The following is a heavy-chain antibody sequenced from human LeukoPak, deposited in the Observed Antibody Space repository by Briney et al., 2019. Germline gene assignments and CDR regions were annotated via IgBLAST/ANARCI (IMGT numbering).Heavy chain of an antibody. CDR1: GFTFSSYA. J-gene: IGHJ4*02. CDR3: AKDDPMGLGVAGPLFDY. V-gene: IGHV3-23*01. D-gene: IGHD6-19*01. Sequence: GGSLRLSCGVSGFTFSSYAMHWLRQAPGGGLEWVSTISGSGSGTYYADSVKGRFTISRDNSKNTLYLQMSSLRAEDTAVYYCAKDDPMGLGVAGPLFDYWGQGTLITVSS. CDR2: ISGSGSGT.